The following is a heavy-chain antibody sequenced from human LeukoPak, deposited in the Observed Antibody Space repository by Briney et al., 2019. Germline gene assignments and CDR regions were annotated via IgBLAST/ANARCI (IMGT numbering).Heavy chain of an antibody. J-gene: IGHJ6*02. CDR2: TYYRSKWYN. CDR3: ARDPLQWLVPHYYYYGMDV. V-gene: IGHV6-1*01. Sequence: SQTLSLTCAISGDSVSSNSAAWNWIRQSPSRGLEWLGRTYYRSKWYNDYAVSVKSRITINPDTSKNQFSLQLNSVTPEDTAVYYCARDPLQWLVPHYYYYGMDVWGQGTTVTVPS. D-gene: IGHD6-19*01. CDR1: GDSVSSNSAA.